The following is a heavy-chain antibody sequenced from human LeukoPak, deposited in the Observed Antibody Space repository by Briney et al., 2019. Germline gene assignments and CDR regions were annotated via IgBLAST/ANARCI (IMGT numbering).Heavy chain of an antibody. V-gene: IGHV3-66*01. CDR3: ARATSF. J-gene: IGHJ4*02. CDR1: GFTVNNNY. CDR2: IYSGGNT. Sequence: GGSLRLSCTASGFTVNNNYMTWVRLAPGKGLEWVSLIYSGGNTYYADSVKGRFTISGDDSKNTLYLQMNSLRVEDTAVYYCARATSFWGQGTLVTVSS.